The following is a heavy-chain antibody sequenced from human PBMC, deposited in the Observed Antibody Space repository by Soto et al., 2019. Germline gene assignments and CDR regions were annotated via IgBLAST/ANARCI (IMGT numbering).Heavy chain of an antibody. CDR1: GGSISSYY. CDR2: IYYSGST. CDR3: ARRTYYYDSSGYLGPDAFDI. Sequence: PSETLSLTCTVSGGSISSYYWSWIRQPPGKGLEWIGYIYYSGSTNYNPSLKSRVTISVDTSKNQFSLKLSSVTAADTAVYYCARRTYYYDSSGYLGPDAFDIWGQGTMVT. V-gene: IGHV4-59*01. J-gene: IGHJ3*02. D-gene: IGHD3-22*01.